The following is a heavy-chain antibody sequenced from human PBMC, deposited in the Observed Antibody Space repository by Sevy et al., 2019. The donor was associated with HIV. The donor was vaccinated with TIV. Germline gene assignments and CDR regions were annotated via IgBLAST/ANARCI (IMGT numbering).Heavy chain of an antibody. CDR2: ISGSGRYT. V-gene: IGHV3-23*01. CDR3: AKGFCSGGTCPRDYYYYGMDV. Sequence: GGSLRFSCAASEFTFSSYAMSWVRQAPGKGLEWVSSISGSGRYTYYADSVGGRFTISRDNSKNTLYVQMNSLRAEDTAVYYCAKGFCSGGTCPRDYYYYGMDVWGQGTTVTVSS. CDR1: EFTFSSYA. D-gene: IGHD2-15*01. J-gene: IGHJ6*02.